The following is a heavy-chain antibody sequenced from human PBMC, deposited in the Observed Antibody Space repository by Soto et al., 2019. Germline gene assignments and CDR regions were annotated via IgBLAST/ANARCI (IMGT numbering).Heavy chain of an antibody. CDR1: GYTFTSYA. Sequence: ASVKVSCKASGYTFTSYAMHWVRQAPGQRLEWMGWINAGNGNAKYSQKFQGRVTITRDTSASTAYMELSSLRSEDTAVYYCARDTRSTDYDFWSGYPTYGMGVWGQGTTVTVSS. CDR2: INAGNGNA. J-gene: IGHJ6*02. D-gene: IGHD3-3*01. V-gene: IGHV1-3*01. CDR3: ARDTRSTDYDFWSGYPTYGMGV.